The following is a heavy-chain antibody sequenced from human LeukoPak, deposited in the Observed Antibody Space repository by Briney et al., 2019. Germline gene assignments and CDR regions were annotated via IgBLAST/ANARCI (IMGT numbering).Heavy chain of an antibody. CDR3: ARGTTVTLPSDY. D-gene: IGHD4-17*01. CDR1: GGTFSSYA. V-gene: IGHV1-69*04. Sequence: ASVKVSCKASGGTFSSYAISWVRQAPGQGLEWMGRIIPILGIANYAQKFQGRVTITADKSTSTAYMELSSLRSEDTAVYYCARGTTVTLPSDYWGQGTQVTVSS. CDR2: IIPILGIA. J-gene: IGHJ4*02.